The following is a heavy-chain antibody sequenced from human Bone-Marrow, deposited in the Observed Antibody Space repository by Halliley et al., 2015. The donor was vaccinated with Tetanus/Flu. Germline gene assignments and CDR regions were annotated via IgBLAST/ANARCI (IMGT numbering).Heavy chain of an antibody. CDR2: TYRGGDT. Sequence: VTYRGGDTNYAESVRGRFPISRGSSKNTLYLQMNSLRVEDTAVYSWARDWGSDTTGYSGMDAWGQGTTVTVSS. D-gene: IGHD3-9*01. J-gene: IGHJ6*02. V-gene: IGHV3-53*01. CDR3: ARDWGSDTTGYSGMDA.